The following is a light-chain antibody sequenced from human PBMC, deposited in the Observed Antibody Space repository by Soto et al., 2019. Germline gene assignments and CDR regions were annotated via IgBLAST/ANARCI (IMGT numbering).Light chain of an antibody. CDR1: ENIGGW. J-gene: IGKJ1*01. CDR3: QQYNSYSWT. Sequence: GDRVTITCRASENIGGWLAWYQQKPGRAPKLLIYKASTLERGVPSRFSGSGSGTEFTLTISSLQPDDFATYYCQQYNSYSWTFGQGTKVEIK. CDR2: KAS. V-gene: IGKV1-5*03.